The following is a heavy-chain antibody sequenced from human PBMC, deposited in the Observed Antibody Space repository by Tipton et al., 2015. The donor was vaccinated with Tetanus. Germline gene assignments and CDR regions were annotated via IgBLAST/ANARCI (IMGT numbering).Heavy chain of an antibody. J-gene: IGHJ1*01. V-gene: IGHV4-59*01. CDR3: AGTSGYLYSSY. CDR2: IEYFGTT. CDR1: GGSISTYH. Sequence: TLSLTCTVSGGSISTYHWNWIRQFPGKGLEWIGYIEYFGTTKYNPSLQSRVAMSVDTSKNQLSLKLSSVTSADTAVYYCAGTSGYLYSSYWGGGALVTVS. D-gene: IGHD3-3*01.